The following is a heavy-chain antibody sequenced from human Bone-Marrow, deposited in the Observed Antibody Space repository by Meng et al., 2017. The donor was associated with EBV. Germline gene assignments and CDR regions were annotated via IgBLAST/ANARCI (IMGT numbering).Heavy chain of an antibody. V-gene: IGHV4-61*01. CDR1: CVSVTSGTYH. D-gene: IGHD3-10*01. Sequence: QGQLRQWVAGLLKPSETLSLTCTSSCVSVTSGTYHWSWIRQSPGKGLEWIGYIYDTGTTIYNPSLKSRVSIFLETSKNLFSLKLNSVTTADTAVYYCAKSRSSTPGVVDYWGQGTLVTVSS. J-gene: IGHJ4*02. CDR2: IYDTGTT. CDR3: AKSRSSTPGVVDY.